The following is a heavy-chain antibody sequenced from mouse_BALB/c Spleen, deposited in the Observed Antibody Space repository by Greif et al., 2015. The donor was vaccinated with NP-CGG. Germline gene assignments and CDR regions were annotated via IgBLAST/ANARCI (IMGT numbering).Heavy chain of an antibody. D-gene: IGHD4-1*01. Sequence: QVQLQQPGPELVKPGASVKISCKAPGYTFTDYYINWVKQKPGQGLEWIGWIYPGSSNTKYNEKFKGKATLTVDTSSSTAYMQLSSLTSEDTAIYFCERRTGTEAMDYWGQGTSVTVSS. J-gene: IGHJ4*01. CDR2: IYPGSSNT. CDR3: ERRTGTEAMDY. V-gene: IGHV1-84*02. CDR1: GYTFTDYY.